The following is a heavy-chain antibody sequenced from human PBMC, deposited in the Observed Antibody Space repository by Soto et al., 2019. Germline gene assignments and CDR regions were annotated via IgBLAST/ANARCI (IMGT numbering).Heavy chain of an antibody. V-gene: IGHV1-18*01. D-gene: IGHD6-13*01. CDR3: ARWGDSSSSSGMDV. CDR1: GYTFTSYG. J-gene: IGHJ6*02. CDR2: ISAYNGNT. Sequence: GASVKVSCKASGYTFTSYGISCVRQAPGQGLEWMGWISAYNGNTNYAQKLQGRVTMTTDTSTSTAYMELRSLRSDDTAVYYCARWGDSSSSSGMDVWGQGTTVTVSS.